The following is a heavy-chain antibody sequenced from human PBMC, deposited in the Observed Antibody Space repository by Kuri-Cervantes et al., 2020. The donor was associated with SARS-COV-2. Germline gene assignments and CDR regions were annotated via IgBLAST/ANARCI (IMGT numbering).Heavy chain of an antibody. CDR1: GYTLTELS. V-gene: IGHV1-24*01. J-gene: IGHJ4*02. Sequence: ASVKVSCKVSGYTLTELSMHWVRQAPGKGLEWMGGFDPEDGETIYAQKFQGRVTMTEDTSTDTAYMELSSLRSEDTAVYYCAREIERGTVVIAYMGYFDYWGQGTLVTVSS. CDR2: FDPEDGET. CDR3: AREIERGTVVIAYMGYFDY. D-gene: IGHD4-23*01.